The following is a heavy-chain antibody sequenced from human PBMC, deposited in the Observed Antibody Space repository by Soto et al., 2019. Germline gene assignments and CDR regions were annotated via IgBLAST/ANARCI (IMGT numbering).Heavy chain of an antibody. D-gene: IGHD3-16*01. V-gene: IGHV3-72*01. J-gene: IGHJ4*02. Sequence: EVQLEESGGGLVQPGGSLRLSCEVSGFTFSDHYMDWVRQAPGKGLEWVGRSRNRANSYTTEYAASVKGRFTISRDDSKNSLYLQMNSLKTEDTAVYYCASTSRGDPRDFDYWGQGTLVTVSS. CDR2: SRNRANSYTT. CDR3: ASTSRGDPRDFDY. CDR1: GFTFSDHY.